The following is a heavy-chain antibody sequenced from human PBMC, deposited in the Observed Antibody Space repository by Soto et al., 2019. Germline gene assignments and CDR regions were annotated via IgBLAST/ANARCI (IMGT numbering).Heavy chain of an antibody. V-gene: IGHV3-21*04. D-gene: IGHD6-19*01. Sequence: EVSLVESGGGLFKPGGSLRLSCAASGFTFSNFSMNWVRQAPGKGLEWVASISFSRSNIYHACSLKGRFTISRANAQNSLYLPMNSVRAEATGVYYCARSPQWPPRFRGGMDDWGRGTTVIVAS. CDR1: GFTFSNFS. CDR2: ISFSRSNI. J-gene: IGHJ6*02. CDR3: ARSPQWPPRFRGGMDD.